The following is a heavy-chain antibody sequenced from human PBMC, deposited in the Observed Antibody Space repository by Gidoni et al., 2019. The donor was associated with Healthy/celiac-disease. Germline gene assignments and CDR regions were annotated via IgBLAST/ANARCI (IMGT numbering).Heavy chain of an antibody. Sequence: EVQLVESGGGLVTPGGSLRLSCAASGFTFSNAWMSWVRQATGKGLEWVGRIKSKTDGGTTDYAAPVKGRFTISRDDSKNTLYLQMNSLKTEDTAVYYCTTAGSSYADGIGYWGQGTLVTVSS. CDR3: TTAGSSYADGIGY. CDR1: GFTFSNAW. J-gene: IGHJ4*02. V-gene: IGHV3-15*01. CDR2: IKSKTDGGTT. D-gene: IGHD2-2*01.